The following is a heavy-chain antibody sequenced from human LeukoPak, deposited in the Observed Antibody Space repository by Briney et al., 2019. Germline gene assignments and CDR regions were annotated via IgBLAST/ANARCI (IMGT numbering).Heavy chain of an antibody. D-gene: IGHD6-13*01. Sequence: ASVKVSCKASGGTFSSYAISWVRQAPGQGLEWMGRIIPILGIANYAQKFQGRVTITADKSTSTAYMELSSLRSEDTAVYYCAREGQSIAAAGTGYGMDVWGQGTTVTVSS. CDR3: AREGQSIAAAGTGYGMDV. V-gene: IGHV1-69*04. J-gene: IGHJ6*02. CDR2: IIPILGIA. CDR1: GGTFSSYA.